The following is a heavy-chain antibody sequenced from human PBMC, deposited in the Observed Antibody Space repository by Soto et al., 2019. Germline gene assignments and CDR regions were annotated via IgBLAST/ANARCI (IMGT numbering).Heavy chain of an antibody. D-gene: IGHD6-19*01. V-gene: IGHV4-39*01. CDR1: GGSIRNSGYY. Sequence: PSETLSLTCAVSGGSIRNSGYYWGWIRQPPGMGLEWIGSIYDSGTTHFIPSLKSRIIISVDTSKNQFSLKLRSVTAADTAVYYCARLSSSGWPSGDYWGPGILVTSPQ. CDR2: IYDSGTT. J-gene: IGHJ4*02. CDR3: ARLSSSGWPSGDY.